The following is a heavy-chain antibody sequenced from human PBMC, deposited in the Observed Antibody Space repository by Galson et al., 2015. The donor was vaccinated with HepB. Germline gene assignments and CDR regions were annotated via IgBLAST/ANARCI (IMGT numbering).Heavy chain of an antibody. J-gene: IGHJ4*02. D-gene: IGHD3-3*01. CDR3: AKGGGEITIFGVVIIGVGGVFDY. CDR1: GFTFSSYA. CDR2: ISGSGGST. V-gene: IGHV3-23*01. Sequence: SLRLSCAASGFTFSSYAMSWVRQAPGKGLEWVSAISGSGGSTYYADSVKGRFTISRDNSKNTLYLQMNSLRAEDTAVYYRAKGGGEITIFGVVIIGVGGVFDYWGQGTLVTVSS.